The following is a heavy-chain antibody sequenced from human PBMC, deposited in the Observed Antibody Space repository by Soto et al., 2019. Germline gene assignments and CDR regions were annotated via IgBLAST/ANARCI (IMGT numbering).Heavy chain of an antibody. D-gene: IGHD1-1*01. Sequence: QVQLVESGGGVVQTGRSLRLSCAASGFTFSSYAMHWVRQAPGKGLEWVAVISYDGSNKYYADSVKGRFTISRDNSKNTLYLQMNSLRTEDTAVYYCARDRLRYNWNDFPYYYYGMDVWGQGTTGTVSS. CDR1: GFTFSSYA. J-gene: IGHJ6*02. CDR2: ISYDGSNK. CDR3: ARDRLRYNWNDFPYYYYGMDV. V-gene: IGHV3-30-3*01.